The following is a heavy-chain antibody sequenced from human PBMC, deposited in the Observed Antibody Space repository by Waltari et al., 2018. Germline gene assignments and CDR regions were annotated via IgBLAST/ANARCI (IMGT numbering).Heavy chain of an antibody. Sequence: LWNWGRQPPGKGLGWIGQVHGSTGRTNYNPSFASRVTVSLDTYNNQFSLKLTYATAADTAVYYCARDRGRGLYLDTWGPGTLVTVSP. J-gene: IGHJ4*02. D-gene: IGHD2-15*01. CDR2: VHGSTGRT. V-gene: IGHV4-4*02. CDR1: L. CDR3: ARDRGRGLYLDT.